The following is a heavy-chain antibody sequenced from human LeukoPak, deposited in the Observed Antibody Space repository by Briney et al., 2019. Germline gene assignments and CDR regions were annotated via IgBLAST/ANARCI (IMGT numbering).Heavy chain of an antibody. J-gene: IGHJ4*02. Sequence: SVKVSCKASGYTFTGYYMHWVRQAPGQGLEWMGWINPNSGGTKYAQKFQGRVTMIRETSINTAYMELSSLRSDDTAVYYCARAGDFYDTSGFYVDCWGQGTLVTVSS. CDR3: ARAGDFYDTSGFYVDC. D-gene: IGHD3-22*01. CDR1: GYTFTGYY. CDR2: INPNSGGT. V-gene: IGHV1-2*02.